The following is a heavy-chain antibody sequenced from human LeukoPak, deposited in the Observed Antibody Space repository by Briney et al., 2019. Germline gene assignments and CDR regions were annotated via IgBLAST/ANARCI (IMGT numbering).Heavy chain of an antibody. CDR2: IQPDGNDK. Sequence: GGSLRLSCGASGFTFNNYGMHWVRQAPGKGLEWVALIQPDGNDKYYADSVKGRFTVSRDNSKNTLYLQLNSLRAEDTAVYYCAKRDRETEFDYWGQGTLVTVSS. CDR1: GFTFNNYG. D-gene: IGHD1-26*01. V-gene: IGHV3-30*02. J-gene: IGHJ4*02. CDR3: AKRDRETEFDY.